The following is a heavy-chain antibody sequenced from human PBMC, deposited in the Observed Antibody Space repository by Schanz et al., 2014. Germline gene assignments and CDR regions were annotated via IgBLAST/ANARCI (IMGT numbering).Heavy chain of an antibody. D-gene: IGHD4-17*01. Sequence: QVHLVQSGAEVKKPGASVKVSCKASGYNITSNDVTWVRQATGQGLEWMGWMNPNSGNTNYAQKLQGRVTMTTDTSTSTAYMELRSLRSDDTAVYYCARTIAYGGSSGYFDYWGQGTLVTVSS. CDR3: ARTIAYGGSSGYFDY. CDR2: MNPNSGNT. J-gene: IGHJ4*02. CDR1: GYNITSND. V-gene: IGHV1-8*01.